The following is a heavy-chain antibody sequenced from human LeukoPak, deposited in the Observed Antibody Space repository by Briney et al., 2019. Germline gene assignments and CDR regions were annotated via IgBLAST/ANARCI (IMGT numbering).Heavy chain of an antibody. D-gene: IGHD3-22*01. CDR1: GGSLSSYY. J-gene: IGHJ4*02. CDR3: ARAVFYDSSGDYYFDY. Sequence: PETLSLTCTVSGGSLSSYYWSWIRQPPGKGLEWVGYFYYSGSTNYNPTLKSRVTISVYTSKNQFSLKLSSVTAADTAVYYCARAVFYDSSGDYYFDYWGQGTLVTVSS. CDR2: FYYSGST. V-gene: IGHV4-59*01.